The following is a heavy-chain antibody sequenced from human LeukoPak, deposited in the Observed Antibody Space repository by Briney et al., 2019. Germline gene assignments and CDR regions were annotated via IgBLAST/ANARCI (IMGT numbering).Heavy chain of an antibody. D-gene: IGHD5-18*01. V-gene: IGHV4-34*01. CDR3: ARDSVDTAMSFWFDP. CDR2: INHSGST. CDR1: GGSLSGYY. J-gene: IGHJ5*02. Sequence: PSETLSLTCAVYGGSLSGYYWSWIRQPPGKGLEWIGEINHSGSTNYNPSLKSRVTISVDTSKNQFSLKLSSVTAADTAVYYCARDSVDTAMSFWFDPWGQGTLATVSS.